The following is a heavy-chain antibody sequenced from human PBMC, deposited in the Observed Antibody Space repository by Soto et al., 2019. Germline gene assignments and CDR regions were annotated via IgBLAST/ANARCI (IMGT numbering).Heavy chain of an antibody. CDR2: INPSGGST. CDR3: ARCQDIVVVPAAPFPFYYYGMDV. V-gene: IGHV1-46*01. CDR1: GYTFTSYY. Sequence: ASVKVSCKASGYTFTSYYMHWVRQAPGQGLEWMGIINPSGGSTSYAQKFQGRVTMTRDTSTSTVYMELSSLRSEDTAVYYCARCQDIVVVPAAPFPFYYYGMDVWGQGTTVTVSS. J-gene: IGHJ6*02. D-gene: IGHD2-2*01.